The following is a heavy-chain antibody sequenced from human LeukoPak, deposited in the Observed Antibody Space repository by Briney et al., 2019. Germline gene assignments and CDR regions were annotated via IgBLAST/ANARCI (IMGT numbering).Heavy chain of an antibody. CDR1: GFAFNTYT. Sequence: GGPLRLSCAASGFAFNTYTMNWVRQAPGKGLDWVSFINTKSKTMYYTDSVRGRFTISRDNTKNSLYLQMNGLSAEDTALYYCVRDRNWGFDYWGQGTLVTVSS. J-gene: IGHJ4*02. V-gene: IGHV3-48*04. CDR3: VRDRNWGFDY. CDR2: INTKSKTM. D-gene: IGHD7-27*01.